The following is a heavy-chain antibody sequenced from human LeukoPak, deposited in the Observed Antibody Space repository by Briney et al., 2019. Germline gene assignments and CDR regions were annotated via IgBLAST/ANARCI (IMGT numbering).Heavy chain of an antibody. D-gene: IGHD3-22*01. CDR1: GFTIRDYH. V-gene: IGHV3-72*01. CDR2: TRSKVRKYAT. J-gene: IGHJ3*01. Sequence: GGSLRLSCVGSGFTIRDYHKDWVRQAPGMGLERVGRTRSKVRKYATEYAASVKGRFTISRDEPENSVFLHLSSLTVEDTALYYCARDGAEGDDSAFDVWGQGTMVTVSS. CDR3: ARDGAEGDDSAFDV.